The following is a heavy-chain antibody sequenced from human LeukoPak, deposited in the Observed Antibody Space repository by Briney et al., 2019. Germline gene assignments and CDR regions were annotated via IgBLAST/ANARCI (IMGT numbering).Heavy chain of an antibody. Sequence: SETLSLTCAVYGGSFSGYYWSWIRQPPGKGLEWIGEINHSGSTNYNPSLKKRVTISVDTSKNQFSLKMSSVTAEHTAVYYCARDIRTYYCSGGSCYGTRDWFDPWGQGTLVTVSS. CDR1: GGSFSGYY. CDR2: INHSGST. CDR3: ARDIRTYYCSGGSCYGTRDWFDP. D-gene: IGHD2-15*01. J-gene: IGHJ5*02. V-gene: IGHV4-34*01.